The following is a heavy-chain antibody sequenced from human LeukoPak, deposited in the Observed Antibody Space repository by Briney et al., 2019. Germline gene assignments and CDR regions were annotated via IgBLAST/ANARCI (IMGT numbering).Heavy chain of an antibody. CDR1: GFTFSSYA. CDR3: ARFYYGSGRGQCFDY. D-gene: IGHD3-10*01. J-gene: IGHJ4*02. Sequence: PGGSLRLSCAASGFTFSSYAMSWVRQAPGKGLEWVSTISGSGGSTYYADSVKGRFTISRDNSKNTLYLQMNSLRAEDTAVYYCARFYYGSGRGQCFDYWGQGTLVTVSS. CDR2: ISGSGGST. V-gene: IGHV3-23*01.